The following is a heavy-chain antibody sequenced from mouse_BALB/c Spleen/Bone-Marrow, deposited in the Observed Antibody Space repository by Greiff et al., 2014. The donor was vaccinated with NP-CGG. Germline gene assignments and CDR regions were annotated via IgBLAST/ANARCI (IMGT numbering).Heavy chain of an antibody. D-gene: IGHD2-4*01. CDR2: IWAGGST. Sequence: VKLMESGPGLVAPSQSLSITCTVSGFSLTSYGVHWVRQPPGKGLGWLGVIWAGGSTNYNSALMSRLSISKDNSKSQVFLKMNSLQTDDTAMYYCAREATMITWFAYWGQGTLVTVSA. CDR1: GFSLTSYG. CDR3: AREATMITWFAY. J-gene: IGHJ3*01. V-gene: IGHV2-9*02.